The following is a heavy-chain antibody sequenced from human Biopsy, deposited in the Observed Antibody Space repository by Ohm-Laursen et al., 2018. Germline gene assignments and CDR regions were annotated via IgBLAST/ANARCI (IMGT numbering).Heavy chain of an antibody. Sequence: SVKASCKPSGFSFTGYYIHWVRQAPGQGLEWMGWISPKSGDTNYAQKFQGNITMTKNTSMSTAYMEMSRLRSDDTAVYYCALQSVAQMKNFDYWGQGTLVTVSS. J-gene: IGHJ4*02. CDR3: ALQSVAQMKNFDY. V-gene: IGHV1-2*02. CDR2: ISPKSGDT. D-gene: IGHD6-19*01. CDR1: GFSFTGYY.